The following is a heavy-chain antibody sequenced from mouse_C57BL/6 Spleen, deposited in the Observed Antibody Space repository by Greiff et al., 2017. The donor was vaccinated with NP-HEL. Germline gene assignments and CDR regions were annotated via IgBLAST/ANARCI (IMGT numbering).Heavy chain of an antibody. CDR2: IYPGSGNT. D-gene: IGHD1-1*01. V-gene: IGHV1-66*01. CDR3: ANSHGSSDGYAMDY. Sequence: QVQLQQSGPELVKPGASVKISCKASGYSFTSYYIHWVKQRPGQGLEWIGWIYPGSGNTKYNEKFKGKATLTADTSSSTAYMELSSLTSEDSAVFYGANSHGSSDGYAMDYWGQGTTVTVSS. CDR1: GYSFTSYY. J-gene: IGHJ4*01.